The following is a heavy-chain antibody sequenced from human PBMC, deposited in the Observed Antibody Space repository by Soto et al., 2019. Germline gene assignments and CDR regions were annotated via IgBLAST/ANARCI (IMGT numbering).Heavy chain of an antibody. J-gene: IGHJ4*02. Sequence: PGGSLRLSCATSGFTFSDYVMHWVRQAPGKGLEWVAVLWYHGSDKFYAVSVKGRFTISRDTSKNTLYLQMSSLRAEDTAIYYCAKGRQWELPIDYWGQGTLVTVSS. V-gene: IGHV3-33*06. CDR2: LWYHGSDK. CDR3: AKGRQWELPIDY. D-gene: IGHD1-26*01. CDR1: GFTFSDYV.